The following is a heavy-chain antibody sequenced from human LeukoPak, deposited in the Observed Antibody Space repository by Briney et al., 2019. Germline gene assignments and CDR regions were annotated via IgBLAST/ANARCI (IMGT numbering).Heavy chain of an antibody. CDR3: ARLLSPGGYYGSGSYYKNYYMDV. J-gene: IGHJ6*03. D-gene: IGHD3-10*01. CDR2: INHSGST. CDR1: GGSFSGYY. Sequence: SETLSLTCAVYGGSFSGYYWSWIRQPPGKGLEWIGEINHSGSTNYNPSPKSRVTISVDTSKNQFSLKLSSVTAADTAVYYCARLLSPGGYYGSGSYYKNYYMDVWGKGTTVTISS. V-gene: IGHV4-34*01.